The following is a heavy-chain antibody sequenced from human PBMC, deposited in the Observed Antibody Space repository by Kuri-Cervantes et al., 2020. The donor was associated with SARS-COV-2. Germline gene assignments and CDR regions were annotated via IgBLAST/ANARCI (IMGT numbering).Heavy chain of an antibody. Sequence: DHYAIQWVRQAPGKGLEWVSRTNCNSVSIVFADSVKGRFTISRDNAENSLYVQMNSLRGEDTAVYYCARDLGAYYNYFDYWGQGTLVTVSS. CDR3: ARDLGAYYNYFDY. J-gene: IGHJ4*02. CDR1: DHYA. V-gene: IGHV3-9*01. D-gene: IGHD3-10*01. CDR2: TNCNSVSI.